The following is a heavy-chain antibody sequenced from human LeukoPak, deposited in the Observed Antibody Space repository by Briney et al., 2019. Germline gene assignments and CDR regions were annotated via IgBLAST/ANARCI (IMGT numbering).Heavy chain of an antibody. J-gene: IGHJ2*01. D-gene: IGHD5/OR15-5a*01. CDR1: GDSMSRGGYY. CDR2: IYNSGTT. CDR3: ARGVSSHFWYFDL. V-gene: IGHV4-61*09. Sequence: PSKTLSLTCTVSGDSMSRGGYYCNWIRQPAGRGLEYIGHIYNSGTTNYNPALTSRVTISADTSKNQFSLKVTSVNAADTAVYYCARGVSSHFWYFDLWGRGTLVTVSS.